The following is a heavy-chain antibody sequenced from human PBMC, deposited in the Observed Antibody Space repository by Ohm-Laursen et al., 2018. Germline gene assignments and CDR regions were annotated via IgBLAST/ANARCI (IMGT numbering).Heavy chain of an antibody. V-gene: IGHV1-69*04. J-gene: IGHJ5*02. Sequence: SVKVSCKVSGGTFSSYAISWVRQAPGQGLEWMGRIIPILGIANYAQKFQGRVTITADKSTSTAYMELSSLRSEDTAVYYCARDRYYGSGGGNWFDPWGQGTLVTVSS. CDR3: ARDRYYGSGGGNWFDP. CDR1: GGTFSSYA. CDR2: IIPILGIA. D-gene: IGHD3-10*01.